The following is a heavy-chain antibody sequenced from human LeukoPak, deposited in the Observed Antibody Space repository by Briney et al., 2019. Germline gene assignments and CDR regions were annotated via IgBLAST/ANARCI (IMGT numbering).Heavy chain of an antibody. Sequence: SQTLSLTCTVTGGSISSGGYYWSWIRQHPGKGLEWIGYIYYSGSTYYNPSLKSQVTISVDTSKNQFSLKLSSVTAADTAMYYCARDGRWNDGKAVDYWGQGTLDTVSS. D-gene: IGHD1-1*01. J-gene: IGHJ4*02. CDR3: ARDGRWNDGKAVDY. CDR1: GGSISSGGYY. V-gene: IGHV4-31*01. CDR2: IYYSGST.